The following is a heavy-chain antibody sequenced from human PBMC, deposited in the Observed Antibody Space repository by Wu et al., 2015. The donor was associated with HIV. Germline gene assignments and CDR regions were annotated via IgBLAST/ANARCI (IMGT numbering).Heavy chain of an antibody. CDR1: GGTFSTYA. CDR2: IIPVLGTT. D-gene: IGHD2-2*01. Sequence: QVQLLQSGAEVKRPGSSVRVSCMVSGGTFSTYAISWVRQAPGQGLEWMGRIIPVLGTTYSAQKLQGRVTFTADESTGTAYMEVSSLRSEDTAVYYCARGRSIVVVPNNWFDPWGQGTLVTVSS. V-gene: IGHV1-69*13. CDR3: ARGRSIVVVPNNWFDP. J-gene: IGHJ5*02.